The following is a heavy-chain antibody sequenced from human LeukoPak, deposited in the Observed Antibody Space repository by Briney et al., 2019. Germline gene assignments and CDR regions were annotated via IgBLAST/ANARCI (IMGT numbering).Heavy chain of an antibody. CDR2: IYHSGST. Sequence: PSETLSLTCTVSGGSISSGGYYWSWIRQPPGKGLEWIGYIYHSGSTYYNPSLKSRVTISVDRSKNQFSLKLSSVTAADTAVYYCARVVGATWDYWGQGTLVTVSS. CDR3: ARVVGATWDY. D-gene: IGHD1-26*01. CDR1: GGSISSGGYY. J-gene: IGHJ4*02. V-gene: IGHV4-30-2*01.